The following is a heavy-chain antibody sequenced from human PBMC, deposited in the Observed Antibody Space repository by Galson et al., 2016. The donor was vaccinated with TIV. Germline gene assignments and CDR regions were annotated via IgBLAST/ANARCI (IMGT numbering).Heavy chain of an antibody. J-gene: IGHJ4*02. V-gene: IGHV3-30-3*01. D-gene: IGHD4-17*01. CDR1: GFTFNTYA. CDR2: ISNDGNTK. CDR3: ARSLTSDYGDPLDY. Sequence: SLRLSCAASGFTFNTYAIHWVRQAPGKGLEWVAVISNDGNTKHYADSVEGRFTISRDNSKNTVFLQMNSLRPEDTALYYCARSLTSDYGDPLDYWGQGTLVTVSS.